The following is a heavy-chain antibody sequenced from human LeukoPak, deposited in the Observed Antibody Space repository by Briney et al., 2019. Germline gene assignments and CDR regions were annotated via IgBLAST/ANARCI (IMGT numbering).Heavy chain of an antibody. CDR2: INHSGST. J-gene: IGHJ4*02. D-gene: IGHD3-22*01. V-gene: IGHV4-34*01. CDR1: GGSFSGYY. CDR3: ARGRRYYDSSGYYRNPLFDY. Sequence: SETLSLTCAVYGGSFSGYYWSWIRHPPEKGLEGIGEINHSGSTNYNPSLKSRVTISVDTSKNQFSLKLSSVTAADTAVYYCARGRRYYDSSGYYRNPLFDYWGQGTLVTVSS.